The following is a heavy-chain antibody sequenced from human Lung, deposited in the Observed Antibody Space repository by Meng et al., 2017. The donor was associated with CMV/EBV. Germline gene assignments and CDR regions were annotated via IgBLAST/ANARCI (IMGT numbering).Heavy chain of an antibody. CDR2: IYTSGTT. D-gene: IGHD6-19*01. Sequence: MEVEGEGPGRGRPSGKLSLECTLSCGTIRSDYCSWIRQSAGKGLEWIGRIYTSGTTIYNPSLKSRLTLSLDTSKNQFSLKLNSVTAADTAVYYCARAEADTGNFDYWGQGTLVTVSS. CDR1: CGTIRSDY. V-gene: IGHV4-4*07. CDR3: ARAEADTGNFDY. J-gene: IGHJ4*02.